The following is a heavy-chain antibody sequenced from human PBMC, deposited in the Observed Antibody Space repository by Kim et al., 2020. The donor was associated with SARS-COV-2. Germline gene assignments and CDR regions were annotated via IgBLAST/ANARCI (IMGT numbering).Heavy chain of an antibody. Sequence: GGSLRLSCAASGFTFSSYAMHWVRQAPGKGLEWVAVIWYDGSNKYYADSVKGRFTISRDNSKNTLYLQMNSLRAEDTAVYYCAKGDPIAAAGVFDYWGQGTLVTVSS. CDR1: GFTFSSYA. CDR3: AKGDPIAAAGVFDY. V-gene: IGHV3-33*06. CDR2: IWYDGSNK. J-gene: IGHJ4*02. D-gene: IGHD6-13*01.